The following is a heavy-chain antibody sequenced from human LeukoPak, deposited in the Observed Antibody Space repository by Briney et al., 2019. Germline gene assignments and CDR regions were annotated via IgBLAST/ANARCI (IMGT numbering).Heavy chain of an antibody. D-gene: IGHD2-2*01. V-gene: IGHV3-21*01. CDR1: GFTFSSYS. CDR2: ISSSSSYI. CDR3: ARAPGQLLSWYAFDI. J-gene: IGHJ3*02. Sequence: GGSLRLSCAASGFTFSSYSMNWVRQAPGKGREWVSSISSSSSYIYYADSVKGRFTISRDSAKNSLYLQMNSLRAEDTAVYYCARAPGQLLSWYAFDIWGQGTMVTVSS.